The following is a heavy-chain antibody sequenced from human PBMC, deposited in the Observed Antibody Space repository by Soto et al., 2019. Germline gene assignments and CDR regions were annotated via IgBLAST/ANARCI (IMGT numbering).Heavy chain of an antibody. CDR2: IAGSGGIT. J-gene: IGHJ4*02. Sequence: GGSLRLSCAASGFTFSSNAMSGVRRAPGKGLEWVSGIAGSGGITDYADSVKGQFTISRDNSRNTLYLQMNYLRVEDTAVYFCAKHTTCYFDRTGPGDYFDSWGQGTLVTVSS. CDR3: AKHTTCYFDRTGPGDYFDS. CDR1: GFTFSSNA. V-gene: IGHV3-23*01. D-gene: IGHD3-22*01.